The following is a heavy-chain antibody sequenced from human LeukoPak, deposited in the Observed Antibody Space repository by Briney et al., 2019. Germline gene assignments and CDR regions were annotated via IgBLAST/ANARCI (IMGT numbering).Heavy chain of an antibody. CDR2: IRNDGSDK. J-gene: IGHJ4*02. Sequence: GGSLRLSCAASGFTFSRYGMHWVRQAPGKGLEWAAFIRNDGSDKYYADSVKGRFTISRDNSKNTLYLQMNSLRAEDTAVYYCASSPGYYFDYWGQGTLVTVSS. CDR3: ASSPGYYFDY. V-gene: IGHV3-30*02. CDR1: GFTFSRYG.